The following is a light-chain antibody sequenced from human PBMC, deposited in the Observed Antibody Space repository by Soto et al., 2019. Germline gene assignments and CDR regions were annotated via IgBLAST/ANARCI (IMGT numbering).Light chain of an antibody. CDR1: QSISSW. V-gene: IGKV1-5*03. CDR3: QQYNSYSWT. CDR2: KES. Sequence: DIQMTQSPSTLSASVGDRVTITCRASQSISSWLAWYQQKPGKAPKLLIYKESSLESGVPSRFSGSGSGTEFTLTSSSLQPDDFATYYCQQYNSYSWTFGQGTKVEIK. J-gene: IGKJ1*01.